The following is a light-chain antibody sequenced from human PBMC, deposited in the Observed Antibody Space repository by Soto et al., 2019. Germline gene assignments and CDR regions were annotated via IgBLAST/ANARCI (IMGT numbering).Light chain of an antibody. Sequence: EIQMTQSPSTVSGSVGDRVTITCRASQTISSCLAWYQQKPGKAPKLLIYKASTLKSGVPSRFSGSGSGTEFTLTISSLQPDDFATYYCQHYNSYSEAFGQRTKV. CDR3: QHYNSYSEA. CDR2: KAS. J-gene: IGKJ1*01. CDR1: QTISSC. V-gene: IGKV1-5*03.